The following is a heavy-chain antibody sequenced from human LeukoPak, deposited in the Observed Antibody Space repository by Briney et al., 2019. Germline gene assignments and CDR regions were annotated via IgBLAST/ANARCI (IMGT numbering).Heavy chain of an antibody. CDR3: ARARGYCSGGSCPALGGMDV. V-gene: IGHV3-33*01. Sequence: GRSLRLSCAASGFTSSSYGMHWVRQAPGKGLEWVAVIWYDGSNKYYADSVKGRFTISRDNSKNTLYLQMNSLRAEDTAVYYCARARGYCSGGSCPALGGMDVWGKGTTVTVSS. CDR2: IWYDGSNK. D-gene: IGHD2-15*01. J-gene: IGHJ6*04. CDR1: GFTSSSYG.